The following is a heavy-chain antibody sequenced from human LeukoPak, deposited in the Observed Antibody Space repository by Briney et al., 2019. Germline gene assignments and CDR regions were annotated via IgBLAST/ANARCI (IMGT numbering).Heavy chain of an antibody. Sequence: GGSLRLSCAASGFTFSSYWMSWVRQAPGQGLEWVAVISYDGSNKYYADSVKGRFIISRDNSKNTLYLQMNSLRAEDTAVYYCARGWTAIDYWGQGTLVTVSS. V-gene: IGHV3-30-3*01. CDR1: GFTFSSYW. CDR3: ARGWTAIDY. J-gene: IGHJ4*02. CDR2: ISYDGSNK. D-gene: IGHD3/OR15-3a*01.